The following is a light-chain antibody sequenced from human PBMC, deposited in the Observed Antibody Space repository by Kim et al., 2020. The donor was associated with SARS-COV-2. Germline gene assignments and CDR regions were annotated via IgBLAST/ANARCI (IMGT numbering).Light chain of an antibody. CDR2: GAS. Sequence: DIQMTQSPSSVSASVGDRVTITCRASQDISSWLAWYQQRPGKAPTLLIYGASSLQSGVPSRFSGSGSGTDFTLTINSLQPEDFATYYCQQANSFPYTFGQGTKLEI. V-gene: IGKV1-12*01. CDR1: QDISSW. CDR3: QQANSFPYT. J-gene: IGKJ2*01.